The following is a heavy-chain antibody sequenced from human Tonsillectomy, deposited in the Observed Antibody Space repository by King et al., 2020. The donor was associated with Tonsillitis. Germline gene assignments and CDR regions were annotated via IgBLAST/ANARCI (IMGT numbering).Heavy chain of an antibody. V-gene: IGHV3-53*04. CDR2: IYSGGST. CDR3: ARVXXXQXXXYVXYXYGMXV. J-gene: IGHJ6*01. CDR1: GFTVSSNY. D-gene: IGHD3-16*01. Sequence: VQLVESGGGLVQPGRSLRLSCAASGFTVSSNYMSWVRQAPGKGLEWVSVIYSGGSTYYADSVKGRFTISRHNSKNTLYLQMNSLRAEDTAVYYCARVXXXQXXXYVXYXYGMXVWGLXTTVTV.